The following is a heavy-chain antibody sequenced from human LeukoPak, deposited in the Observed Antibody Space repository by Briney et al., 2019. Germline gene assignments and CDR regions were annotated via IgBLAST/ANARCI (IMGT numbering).Heavy chain of an antibody. D-gene: IGHD4-17*01. J-gene: IGHJ5*02. V-gene: IGHV1-69*13. Sequence: VASVKVSCKASGGTVSSYAISWVRQAPGQGLEWMGGIIPIVGTAKYAQKFQGRVTITADESTSTAYMELRSLRSEDTAVYYCARATVTTFNWFDPWGQGTVVTVSS. CDR1: GGTVSSYA. CDR2: IIPIVGTA. CDR3: ARATVTTFNWFDP.